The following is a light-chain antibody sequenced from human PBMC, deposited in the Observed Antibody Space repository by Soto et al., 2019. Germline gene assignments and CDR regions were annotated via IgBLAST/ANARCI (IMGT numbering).Light chain of an antibody. CDR3: LLAYSGAWV. V-gene: IGLV7-46*01. CDR2: DIS. J-gene: IGLJ3*02. Sequence: QAVVTQEPSLTVSAGGTVTVTCGSSSGAVTSRLWPYWFQQKPGQAPRKLIYDISSKHSWTPARFSGSLLGGKAALTLSGAQPEDEAEYYCLLAYSGAWVFGGGTQLTVL. CDR1: SGAVTSRLW.